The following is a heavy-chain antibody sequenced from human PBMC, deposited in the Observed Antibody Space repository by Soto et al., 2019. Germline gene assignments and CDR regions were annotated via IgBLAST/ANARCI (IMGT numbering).Heavy chain of an antibody. J-gene: IGHJ6*02. D-gene: IGHD3-3*01. Sequence: QVQLVQSGAEVKKPGASVKVSCKASGYTFTGYYMHWVRQAPGQGLQWMGWINPNSGGTNYAQKFQGSVTMTRDTSSSPAYMELSRLRSDDTAVYYCAISSGYYDFWSGYRPPAGGYYYGMDVWGQGTTVTVSS. CDR1: GYTFTGYY. V-gene: IGHV1-2*02. CDR3: AISSGYYDFWSGYRPPAGGYYYGMDV. CDR2: INPNSGGT.